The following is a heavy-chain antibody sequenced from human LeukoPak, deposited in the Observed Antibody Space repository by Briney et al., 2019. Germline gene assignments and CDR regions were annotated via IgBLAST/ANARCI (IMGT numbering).Heavy chain of an antibody. CDR2: ISAYNGNT. CDR3: ATDLPDYDILTNENWFDP. J-gene: IGHJ5*02. V-gene: IGHV1-18*01. Sequence: GASVTVSFTASGYTFTIYGISWVRQAPGQGLEWMGWISAYNGNTNYAQKLQGRVTMTEDTSTDTAYMELSSLRSEDTAVYYCATDLPDYDILTNENWFDPWGQGTLVTVSS. CDR1: GYTFTIYG. D-gene: IGHD3-9*01.